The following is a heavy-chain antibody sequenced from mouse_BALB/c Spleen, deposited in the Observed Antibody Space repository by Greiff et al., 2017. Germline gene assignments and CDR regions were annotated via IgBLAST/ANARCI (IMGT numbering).Heavy chain of an antibody. Sequence: EVQLVESGGDLVKPGGSLKLSCAASGFTFSSYGMSWVRQTPDKRLEWVATISSGGSYTYYPDSVKGRFTISRDNAKNTLYLQMSSLKSEDTAMYYCARQAWDVGRYYFDYWGQGTTLTVSS. V-gene: IGHV5-6*01. CDR3: ARQAWDVGRYYFDY. CDR1: GFTFSSYG. CDR2: ISSGGSYT. J-gene: IGHJ2*01. D-gene: IGHD4-1*01.